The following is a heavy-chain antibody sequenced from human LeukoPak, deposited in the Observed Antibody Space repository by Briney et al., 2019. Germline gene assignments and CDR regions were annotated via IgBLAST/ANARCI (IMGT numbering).Heavy chain of an antibody. CDR2: INSDGSSK. Sequence: GGPLTLPCGASGFTLSSYWMHWVRGATGKGLVWVLRINSDGSSKSYADSVKGRFTISRDDDKNTLYLQMNSLRAEDTAVYYCAGFHYYDSSGYSDWGQGTLVTVSS. V-gene: IGHV3-74*01. D-gene: IGHD3-22*01. CDR3: AGFHYYDSSGYSD. J-gene: IGHJ4*02. CDR1: GFTLSSYW.